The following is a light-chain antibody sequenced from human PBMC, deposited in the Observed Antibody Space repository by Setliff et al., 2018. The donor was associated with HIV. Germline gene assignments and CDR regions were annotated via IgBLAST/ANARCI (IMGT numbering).Light chain of an antibody. CDR3: QVWDSSSDHHV. Sequence: SYELTQPTSVSVAPGKTARITCGGNNIGSKSVHWYQQKPGQAPVLVVYDASDRPSGIPERFSGSNSGNTATLTISRVEAGDEADYYCQVWDSSSDHHVFGTGTKVTVL. CDR1: NIGSKS. V-gene: IGLV3-21*03. CDR2: DAS. J-gene: IGLJ1*01.